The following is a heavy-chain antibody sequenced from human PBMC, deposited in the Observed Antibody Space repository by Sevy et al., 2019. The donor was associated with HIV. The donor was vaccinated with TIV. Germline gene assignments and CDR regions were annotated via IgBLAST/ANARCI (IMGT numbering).Heavy chain of an antibody. CDR1: GGSFSSYY. CDR2: IYYNGTT. D-gene: IGHD1-20*01. J-gene: IGHJ4*02. V-gene: IGHV4-59*01. CDR3: ARGKVLFDY. Sequence: SETLSLTCTVSGGSFSSYYWSWIRQSPGKGLEWIGYIYYNGTTNSSPSLRRRVTISPHTSKSQFSIKLKSVTAADTAVYYCARGKVLFDYWGQGTLATVSS.